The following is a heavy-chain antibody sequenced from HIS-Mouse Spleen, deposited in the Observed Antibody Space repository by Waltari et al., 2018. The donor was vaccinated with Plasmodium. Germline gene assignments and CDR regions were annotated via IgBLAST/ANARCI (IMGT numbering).Heavy chain of an antibody. V-gene: IGHV3-21*01. CDR1: GFTFSSYI. CDR2: ISSSSSYI. J-gene: IGHJ4*02. Sequence: EVQLVESGGGLVKPGGSLRLSCAASGFTFSSYIMNWVRQAPGKGLEWVSSISSSSSYIYYADSVKGRFTISRDNAKNSLYLQRNSLRAEDTAVYYCARDRSAAALLGYWGQGTLVTVSS. CDR3: ARDRSAAALLGY. D-gene: IGHD6-13*01.